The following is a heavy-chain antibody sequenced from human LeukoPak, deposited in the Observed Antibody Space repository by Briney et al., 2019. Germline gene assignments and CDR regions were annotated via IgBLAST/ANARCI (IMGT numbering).Heavy chain of an antibody. Sequence: ASVKVSCKASGYTFTAQYMHWVRQAPGQGLKWMGWINPNNGDTKYAQRFLGRVTMTRDTSTATAYMELSSLRSDDTAVYFCASYPRNIPTPPFDYWGQGTLVTVSS. J-gene: IGHJ4*02. CDR1: GYTFTAQY. CDR3: ASYPRNIPTPPFDY. CDR2: INPNNGDT. V-gene: IGHV1-2*02. D-gene: IGHD2-21*01.